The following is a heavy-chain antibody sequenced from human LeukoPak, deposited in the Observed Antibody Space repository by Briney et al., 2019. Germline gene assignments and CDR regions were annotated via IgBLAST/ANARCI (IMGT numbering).Heavy chain of an antibody. J-gene: IGHJ6*02. CDR1: GFTFSSYG. CDR2: ISYDGSNK. CDR3: AKSDTAMALYYYYGMDV. Sequence: GGSLRLSCAASGFTFSSYGMHWVRQAPGKGLEWVAVISYDGSNKYYADSVKGRFTISRDNSKNTLYLQMNSLRAEDTAVYYCAKSDTAMALYYYYGMDVWGQGTTATVSS. D-gene: IGHD5-18*01. V-gene: IGHV3-30*18.